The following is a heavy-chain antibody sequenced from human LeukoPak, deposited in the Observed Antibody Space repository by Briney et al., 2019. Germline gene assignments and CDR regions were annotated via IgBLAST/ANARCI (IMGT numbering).Heavy chain of an antibody. CDR1: GFTFSGYA. CDR2: ISASGGST. D-gene: IGHD6-13*01. J-gene: IGHJ4*02. CDR3: ARSYSSSWYGDFDY. Sequence: GGSLRLSCTASGFTFSGYAMSWVRQAPGQGLEWVSAISASGGSTYYADSVKGRFTISRDNSKNTLYLQMNSLRAEDTAVYYCARSYSSSWYGDFDYWGQGTLVTVSS. V-gene: IGHV3-23*01.